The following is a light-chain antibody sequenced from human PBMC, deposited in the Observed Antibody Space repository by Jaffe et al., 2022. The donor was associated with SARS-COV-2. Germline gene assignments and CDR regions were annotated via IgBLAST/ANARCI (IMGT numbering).Light chain of an antibody. CDR2: DNN. CDR1: TSNIGNNF. Sequence: QSVLTQPPSVSAAPGQKVTISCSGSTSNIGNNFVSWYQQVPGTAPKLLIYDNNRRPSGIPDRFSGSKSGASATLGITGLQTGDGADYYCGTWDSSLSAVVFGGGTKLTAL. V-gene: IGLV1-51*01. CDR3: GTWDSSLSAVV. J-gene: IGLJ2*01.